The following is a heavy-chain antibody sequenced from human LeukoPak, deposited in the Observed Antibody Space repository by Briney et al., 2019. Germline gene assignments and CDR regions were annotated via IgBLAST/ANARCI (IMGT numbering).Heavy chain of an antibody. CDR2: IYHSGST. J-gene: IGHJ4*02. CDR1: GGSISSSSYY. V-gene: IGHV4-61*05. D-gene: IGHD2-2*01. Sequence: SETLSLTCTVSGGSISSSSYYWSWIRQPPGKRLEWIGYIYHSGSTNYNSSLKSRVTISVDTSKNQFSLKLSSVTAADTAVYYCARHAAFAEYQSHLTHFDYWGQGTLVTVSS. CDR3: ARHAAFAEYQSHLTHFDY.